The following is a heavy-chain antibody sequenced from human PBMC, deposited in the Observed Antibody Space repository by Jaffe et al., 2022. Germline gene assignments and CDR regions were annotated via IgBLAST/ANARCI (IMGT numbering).Heavy chain of an antibody. V-gene: IGHV4-39*01. D-gene: IGHD2-15*01. CDR2: IYYSGST. J-gene: IGHJ4*02. CDR3: ARLERAADIVVVVAATY. CDR1: GGSISSSSYY. Sequence: QLQLQESGPGLVKPSETLSLTCTVSGGSISSSSYYWGWIRQPPGKGLEWIGSIYYSGSTYYNPSLKSRVTISVDTSKNQFSLKLSSVTAADTAVYYCARLERAADIVVVVAATYWGQGTLVTVSS.